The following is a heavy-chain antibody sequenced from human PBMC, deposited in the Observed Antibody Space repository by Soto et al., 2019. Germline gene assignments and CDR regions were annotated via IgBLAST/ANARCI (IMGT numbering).Heavy chain of an antibody. CDR2: IKSKTDGGTT. Sequence: GGSLRLSCAASGLTFSNAWMNWVRQAPGKGLEWVGRIKSKTDGGTTDYAAPVKGRFTISIDDSKNTLYLQMHSLKTEDTAVYYCTTDGGIVATIRGFFDFDYWGQGTLVTVSS. D-gene: IGHD5-12*01. V-gene: IGHV3-15*07. CDR1: GLTFSNAW. CDR3: TTDGGIVATIRGFFDFDY. J-gene: IGHJ4*02.